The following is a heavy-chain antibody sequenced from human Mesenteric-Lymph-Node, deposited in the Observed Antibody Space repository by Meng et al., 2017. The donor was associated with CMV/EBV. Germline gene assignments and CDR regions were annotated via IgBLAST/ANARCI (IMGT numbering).Heavy chain of an antibody. CDR3: TGDSVSNPNLDY. D-gene: IGHD3-10*01. V-gene: IGHV3-66*01. CDR2: IYRGDNT. J-gene: IGHJ4*02. CDR1: GFNVRDKY. Sequence: ELHLVESGGGLVQPGGSLRVSWAASGFNVRDKYMSWVRQAPGKGLEWVCIIYRGDNTYYIDSVKDRFTVSRDNSKNTMYLQMNSLRVEDTAVYYCTGDSVSNPNLDYWGQGTLVTVSS.